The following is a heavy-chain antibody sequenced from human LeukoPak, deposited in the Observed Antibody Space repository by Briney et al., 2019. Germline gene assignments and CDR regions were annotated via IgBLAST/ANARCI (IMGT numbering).Heavy chain of an antibody. J-gene: IGHJ4*02. D-gene: IGHD6-6*01. CDR1: GGSISSSSYY. CDR2: IYYSGST. CDR3: ARLRIAAPIY. V-gene: IGHV4-39*01. Sequence: PSETLSLTCTVSGGSISSSSYYWGWIRQPPGKGLEWIGRIYYSGSTYYNPSLKSRVTISVDTSKNQFSLKLSSVTAADTAVYYCARLRIAAPIYWGQGTLVTVSS.